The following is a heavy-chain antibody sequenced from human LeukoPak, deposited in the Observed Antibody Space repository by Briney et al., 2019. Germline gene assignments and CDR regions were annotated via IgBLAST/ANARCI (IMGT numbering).Heavy chain of an antibody. CDR3: ARDDINTWTVFDF. CDR2: ISPYNGNT. CDR1: GYSFSSYG. J-gene: IGHJ4*02. D-gene: IGHD1-1*01. V-gene: IGHV1-18*01. Sequence: GASVTVSCTASGYSFSSYGVSWVRQAPGQGLEWMGWISPYNGNTNCAQKLQGRVTMTTDTSTNTAYMELRSLRSDDTAVYYCARDDINTWTVFDFWGQGTLVTVSS.